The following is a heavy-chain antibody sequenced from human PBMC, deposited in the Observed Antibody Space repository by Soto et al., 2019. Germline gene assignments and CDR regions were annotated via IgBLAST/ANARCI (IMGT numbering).Heavy chain of an antibody. CDR1: GGSVSRGSYY. CDR3: ARDKSEAARPEYFCDD. J-gene: IGHJ4*02. Sequence: QVQLQESGPGLVKPSETLSLTCTVSGGSVSRGSYYWSWIRQPPGKGLEWIGYIYYSGSTNYNPSLHTRVTISVDTSNNQFSLKLSSVTEADTAVYYGARDKSEAARPEYFCDDWGQGTLVTVSS. D-gene: IGHD6-6*01. CDR2: IYYSGST. V-gene: IGHV4-61*01.